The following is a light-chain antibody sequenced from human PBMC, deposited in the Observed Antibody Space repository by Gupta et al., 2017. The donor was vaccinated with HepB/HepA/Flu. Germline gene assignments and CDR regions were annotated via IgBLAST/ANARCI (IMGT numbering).Light chain of an antibody. Sequence: SSLTPPPALSWSPGPSVTISCTGISDDVGSYNHVSWYQQSPGTVPKLMIFEVSNRPSGVPYRFSGSNSGNTAFLTISGLQAEDEADYYCSSYTSSSIVTFGGGTKLTVL. V-gene: IGLV2-18*02. CDR1: SDDVGSYNH. J-gene: IGLJ2*01. CDR3: SSYTSSSIVT. CDR2: EVS.